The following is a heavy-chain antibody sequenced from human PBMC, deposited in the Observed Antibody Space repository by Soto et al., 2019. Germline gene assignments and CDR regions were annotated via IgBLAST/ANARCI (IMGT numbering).Heavy chain of an antibody. CDR3: ARVVLFYWGEGVHYYYGMDV. V-gene: IGHV6-1*01. D-gene: IGHD3-16*01. Sequence: SQTLSLTCAISGDSVSSNSAAWNWIRQSPSRGLEWLGRTYYRSKWYNDYAVSVKSRITINPDTSKNQFSLQLNSVTPEDTAVYYCARVVLFYWGEGVHYYYGMDVWGQGTTGTVSS. CDR1: GDSVSSNSAA. CDR2: TYYRSKWYN. J-gene: IGHJ6*02.